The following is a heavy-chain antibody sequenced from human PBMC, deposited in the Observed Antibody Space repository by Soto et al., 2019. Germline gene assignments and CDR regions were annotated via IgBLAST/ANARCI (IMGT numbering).Heavy chain of an antibody. CDR2: INTYNGNT. J-gene: IGHJ3*02. D-gene: IGHD6-13*01. V-gene: IGHV1-18*01. CDR3: ARDLLYSTRSTVRFDI. Sequence: VQLVQSGVEVKKPGASVKVSCKASGYTFTNYGISWVRQAPGQGLEWMGWINTYNGNTNYAQKVQGRVTMTTETYTSTAYMELRSLRSDDTAVYYCARDLLYSTRSTVRFDIWGQGTMLTVSS. CDR1: GYTFTNYG.